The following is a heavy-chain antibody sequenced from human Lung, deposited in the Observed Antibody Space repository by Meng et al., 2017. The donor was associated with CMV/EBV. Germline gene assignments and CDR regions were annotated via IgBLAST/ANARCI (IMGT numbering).Heavy chain of an antibody. V-gene: IGHV1-69*02. CDR2: IIPILGIA. D-gene: IGHD3-16*01. CDR3: AKWGWGALYGGMDV. CDR1: GGTFSSYT. J-gene: IGHJ6*02. Sequence: SVKVSCKTSGGTFSSYTISWVRQAPGQGLEWMGRIIPILGIASYSQKFQGRVTITADKFTSTAYMELSSLRSEDTAVYYCAKWGWGALYGGMDVWGQGTTVTVSS.